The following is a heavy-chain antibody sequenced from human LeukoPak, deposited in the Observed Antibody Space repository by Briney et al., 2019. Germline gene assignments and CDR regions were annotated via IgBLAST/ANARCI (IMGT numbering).Heavy chain of an antibody. J-gene: IGHJ4*02. CDR3: ARLTRRSGNYFDY. Sequence: PSETLSLTCIVSGGSVSSDIYHWSWIRQPPGKGLDWIGYIYYGGNTNYNPSLQSRVTISVDTSKSQFSLKLSSVTAADTAVYYCARLTRRSGNYFDYWGQGTLVTVSS. CDR1: GGSVSSDIYH. CDR2: IYYGGNT. V-gene: IGHV4-61*01. D-gene: IGHD1-1*01.